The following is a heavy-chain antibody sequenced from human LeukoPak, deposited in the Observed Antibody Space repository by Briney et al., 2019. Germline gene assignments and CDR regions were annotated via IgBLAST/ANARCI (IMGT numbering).Heavy chain of an antibody. D-gene: IGHD5/OR15-5a*01. J-gene: IGHJ4*02. CDR2: ISGSGDYT. V-gene: IGHV3-23*01. CDR3: AKDYRSMVSTWPCEFDY. CDR1: GFTFSSYA. Sequence: PGGSLRLSCAASGFTFSSYAVSWVRQAPGKGLEWVSTISGSGDYTFYAASVKGRFTISRDNSKNTLYLQMNSLRAEDTAVYYCAKDYRSMVSTWPCEFDYWVQGTLVTVSS.